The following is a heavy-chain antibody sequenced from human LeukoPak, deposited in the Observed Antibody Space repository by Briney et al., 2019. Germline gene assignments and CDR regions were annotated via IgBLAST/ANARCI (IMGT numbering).Heavy chain of an antibody. J-gene: IGHJ4*02. CDR1: GGTFSSYA. CDR2: VIPILGIA. D-gene: IGHD6-6*01. Sequence: SVKVSCKASGGTFSSYAISWVRQAPGQGLEWMGRVIPILGIANYAQKFQGRVTITADKSTSTAYMELSSLRSEDTAVYYCASPRVEYSSSYYFDYWGQGTLVTVSS. CDR3: ASPRVEYSSSYYFDY. V-gene: IGHV1-69*04.